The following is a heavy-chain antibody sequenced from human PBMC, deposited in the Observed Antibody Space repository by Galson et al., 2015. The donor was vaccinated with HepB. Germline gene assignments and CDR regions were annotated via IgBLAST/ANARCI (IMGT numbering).Heavy chain of an antibody. Sequence: SVKVSCKASGGTFSSYAISWVRQAPGQGLEWMGGIIPIFGTANYAQKFQGRVTITADESTSTAYMELSSLRSEDTAVYYCAREKSYYYDSSGYYYFDYWGQGTLVTVSS. CDR3: AREKSYYYDSSGYYYFDY. D-gene: IGHD3-22*01. CDR2: IIPIFGTA. CDR1: GGTFSSYA. J-gene: IGHJ4*02. V-gene: IGHV1-69*13.